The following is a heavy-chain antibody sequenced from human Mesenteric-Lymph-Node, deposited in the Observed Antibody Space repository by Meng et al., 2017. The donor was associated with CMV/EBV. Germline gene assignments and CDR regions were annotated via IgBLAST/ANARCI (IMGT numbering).Heavy chain of an antibody. D-gene: IGHD5-24*01. J-gene: IGHJ1*01. CDR2: INHSGST. CDR3: ARARGGYKRPEYFQH. Sequence: VYRGSFSGYYWSWIRQPPGKGLEWFGEINHSGSTNYNPSLKSRVTISVDTSKNQFSLKLSSVTAADTAVYYCARARGGYKRPEYFQHWGQGTLVTVSS. CDR1: RGSFSGYY. V-gene: IGHV4-34*01.